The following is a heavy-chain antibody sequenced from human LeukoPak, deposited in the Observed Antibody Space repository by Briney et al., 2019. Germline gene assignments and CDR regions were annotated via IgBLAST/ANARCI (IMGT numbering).Heavy chain of an antibody. CDR2: INHSGST. CDR1: GGSFSGYY. CDR3: ATGAVAGTYYFDY. V-gene: IGHV4-34*01. J-gene: IGHJ4*02. Sequence: SETLSLTCAVYGGSFSGYYWSWIRQPPGKGLEWIGEINHSGSTNYNPSLKSQVTISVDTSKNQFSLKLSSVTAADTAVYYCATGAVAGTYYFDYWGQGTLVTVSS. D-gene: IGHD6-19*01.